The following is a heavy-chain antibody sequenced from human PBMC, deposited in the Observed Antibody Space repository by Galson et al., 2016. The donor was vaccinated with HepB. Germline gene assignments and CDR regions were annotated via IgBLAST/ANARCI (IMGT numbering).Heavy chain of an antibody. CDR1: GDSITSGNW. Sequence: SETLSLTCNVSGDSITSGNWWTWVRQPPGKGLEWIGEIFHSGSTKYNPSLERRVTISVDKSRNQVSLHLDSVTAADTAVYYCARQGAIGYCYGGWGQGTLVTVSS. J-gene: IGHJ4*02. D-gene: IGHD5-18*01. V-gene: IGHV4-4*02. CDR3: ARQGAIGYCYGG. CDR2: IFHSGST.